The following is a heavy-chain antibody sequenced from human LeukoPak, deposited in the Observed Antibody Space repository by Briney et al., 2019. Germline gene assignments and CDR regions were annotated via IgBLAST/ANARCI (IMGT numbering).Heavy chain of an antibody. CDR2: MNPNSGNT. J-gene: IGHJ6*03. Sequence: ASVKVSCKAPGYTFTSYDINWVRQATGQGLEWMGWMNPNSGNTGYAQKFQGRVTMTRNTSISTAYRELSSLRSEDTAVYYCARVGSSGWWEYYYYYYYMDVWGKGTTVTVSS. D-gene: IGHD6-19*01. CDR3: ARVGSSGWWEYYYYYYYMDV. V-gene: IGHV1-8*01. CDR1: GYTFTSYD.